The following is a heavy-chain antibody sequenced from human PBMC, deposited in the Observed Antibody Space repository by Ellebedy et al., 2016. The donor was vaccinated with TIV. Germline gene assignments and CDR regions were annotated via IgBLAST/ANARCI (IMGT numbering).Heavy chain of an antibody. J-gene: IGHJ4*02. D-gene: IGHD2-21*02. CDR3: ARELPGGLIVVVTAIDY. CDR2: ISSSSSYI. V-gene: IGHV3-21*01. CDR1: GFTFSSYN. Sequence: GGSLRLSCAASGFTFSSYNMNWVRQAPGKGLEWVSSISSSSSYIYYADSVKGRFTISRDNAKNSLYLQMNSLRAEDTAVYYCARELPGGLIVVVTAIDYWGQGTLVTVSS.